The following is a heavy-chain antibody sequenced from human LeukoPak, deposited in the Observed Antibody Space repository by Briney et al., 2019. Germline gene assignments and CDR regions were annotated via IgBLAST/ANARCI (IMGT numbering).Heavy chain of an antibody. CDR3: ARAEGYGSGSYYNWVWFDP. CDR2: IYLRGST. CDR1: RGSITSGGFS. D-gene: IGHD3-10*01. Sequence: SQTLSLTCAVSRGSITSGGFSWGGGPHPPGRGGEWGVYIYLRGSTYYNPSLKRRVTISVDRSKNDFSLKLSSVTAADTAVYYCARAEGYGSGSYYNWVWFDPWGQGTLVTVSS. V-gene: IGHV4-30-2*01. J-gene: IGHJ5*02.